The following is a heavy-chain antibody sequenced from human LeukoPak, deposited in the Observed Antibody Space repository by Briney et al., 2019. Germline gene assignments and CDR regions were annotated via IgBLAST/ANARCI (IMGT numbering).Heavy chain of an antibody. CDR3: AKVGYCSNNCFRTHDY. D-gene: IGHD2-2*01. Sequence: GGSLRLSCVASGFSFSVSVMSWVRQAPGKGLEWVSAISADAAVTYYAASAKGRFTISRDNSKNTVYLQMNSLRAEDTATYYCAKVGYCSNNCFRTHDYWGQGALVTVSS. CDR1: GFSFSVSV. V-gene: IGHV3-23*01. CDR2: ISADAAVT. J-gene: IGHJ4*02.